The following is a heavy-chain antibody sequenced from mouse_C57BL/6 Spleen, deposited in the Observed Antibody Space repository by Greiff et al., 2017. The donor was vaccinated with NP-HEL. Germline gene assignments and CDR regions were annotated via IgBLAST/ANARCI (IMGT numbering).Heavy chain of an antibody. CDR1: GYTFTSYW. CDR3: AAHYYGSSSWFAY. J-gene: IGHJ3*01. V-gene: IGHV1-69*01. D-gene: IGHD1-1*01. Sequence: QVQLQQPGAELVMPGAPVKLSCKASGYTFTSYWMHWVKQRPGQGLEWIGEIDTSDSYTNYNQKFKGKSTLTVDKSSSTAYMQLSSLTSEDSAVYYCAAHYYGSSSWFAYWRQGTLVTVSA. CDR2: IDTSDSYT.